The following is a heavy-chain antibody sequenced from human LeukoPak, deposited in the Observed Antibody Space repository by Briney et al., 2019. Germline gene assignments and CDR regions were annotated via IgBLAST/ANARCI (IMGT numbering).Heavy chain of an antibody. D-gene: IGHD5-24*01. V-gene: IGHV3-53*01. J-gene: IGHJ4*02. Sequence: GGSLRLSCAASGFTVSSNYMNWVRQAPGKGLEWVSVIYGGGNIYYADSVKGRFTISRDNSKNTLYLQMNSLRAEDTAVYYCARGAGYNYPYYFDYWGQGILVTVSS. CDR1: GFTVSSNY. CDR2: IYGGGNI. CDR3: ARGAGYNYPYYFDY.